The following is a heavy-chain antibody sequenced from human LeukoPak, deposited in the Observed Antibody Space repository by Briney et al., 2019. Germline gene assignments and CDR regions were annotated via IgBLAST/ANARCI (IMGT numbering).Heavy chain of an antibody. J-gene: IGHJ6*03. CDR1: GFTFSSFG. V-gene: IGHV3-23*01. CDR2: ISGSGVST. CDR3: AKCILTGYYRGYMDV. D-gene: IGHD3-9*01. Sequence: GGSLRLSCAASGFTFSSFGMSWVRQAPGKGLEWVSAISGSGVSTYYADSVKGRFTISRDNSKNSLYLQMNSLRAEDTAVYYCAKCILTGYYRGYMDVWGKGTTVTISS.